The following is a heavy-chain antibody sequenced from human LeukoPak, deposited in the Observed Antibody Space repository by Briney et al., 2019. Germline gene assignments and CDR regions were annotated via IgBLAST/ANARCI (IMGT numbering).Heavy chain of an antibody. J-gene: IGHJ3*02. CDR2: IYYSGST. Sequence: PSETLSLTCTVSGGSISSGGYYWSWIRQHPGKGLEWIGYIYYSGSTYYNPSPKSRVTISVDTSKNQFSLKLSSVTAADTAVYYCARDTVDYGGNSVSAFDIWGQGTMVTVSS. V-gene: IGHV4-31*03. CDR3: ARDTVDYGGNSVSAFDI. D-gene: IGHD4-23*01. CDR1: GGSISSGGYY.